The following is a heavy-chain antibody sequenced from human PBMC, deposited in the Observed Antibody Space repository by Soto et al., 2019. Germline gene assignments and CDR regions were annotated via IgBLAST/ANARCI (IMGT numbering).Heavy chain of an antibody. Sequence: EVQLVESGGVLVQPGGSLRLSCAASGFIFRTSWMSWVCQAPGKGLEWVASIGQDGGEKHYVDSVKGRFTISRDNAKTSLDLQMNSLGVEDTAIYYCATDDSLAYWGQGTLVTVSS. D-gene: IGHD5-18*01. CDR1: GFIFRTSW. V-gene: IGHV3-7*03. CDR3: ATDDSLAY. CDR2: IGQDGGEK. J-gene: IGHJ4*02.